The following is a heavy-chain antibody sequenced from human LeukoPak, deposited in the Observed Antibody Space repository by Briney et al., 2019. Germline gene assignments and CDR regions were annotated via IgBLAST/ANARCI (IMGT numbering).Heavy chain of an antibody. CDR2: INTSGST. CDR1: GGSISSGSHY. Sequence: PSETLSLTCTVSGGSISSGSHYWSWIRQSAGKGLEWIGRINTSGSTNYNPSLKSRVTISVDTSKNQFSLKLSSVTAADTAIYYCARSYCSGGSCSLPRGQGTLVTVSS. J-gene: IGHJ5*02. D-gene: IGHD2-15*01. CDR3: ARSYCSGGSCSLP. V-gene: IGHV4-61*02.